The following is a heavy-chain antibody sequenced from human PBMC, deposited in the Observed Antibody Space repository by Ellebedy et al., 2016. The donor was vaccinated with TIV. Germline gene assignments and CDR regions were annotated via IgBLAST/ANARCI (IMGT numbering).Heavy chain of an antibody. CDR3: ACGTYYQFDY. D-gene: IGHD1-26*01. CDR2: IFPGDSHS. Sequence: PGGSLRPSCKGSGYSFSTYWIGWVRQMPGKGLEWMGIIFPGDSHSRYSPSLQGQVTMSVDKSISTAYLQWSSLKAADTAMYYCACGTYYQFDYWGQGTQVTVST. V-gene: IGHV5-51*01. J-gene: IGHJ4*02. CDR1: GYSFSTYW.